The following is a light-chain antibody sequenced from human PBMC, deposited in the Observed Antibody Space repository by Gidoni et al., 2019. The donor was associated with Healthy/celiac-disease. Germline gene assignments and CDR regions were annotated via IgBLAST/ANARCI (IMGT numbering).Light chain of an antibody. CDR2: GAS. CDR3: QQYGSSPPLT. V-gene: IGKV3-20*01. CDR1: QSVSSSY. Sequence: EIVLTLSPGTLSLSPGERATLSCRASQSVSSSYLACYQQKPGQAPRLLIYGASSRATGIPDRFSGSGSGTDFTLTISRLEPEDFAVYYCQQYGSSPPLTFGGGTKVEIK. J-gene: IGKJ4*01.